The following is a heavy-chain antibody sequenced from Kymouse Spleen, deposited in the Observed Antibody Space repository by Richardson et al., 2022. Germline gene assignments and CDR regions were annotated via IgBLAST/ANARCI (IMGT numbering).Heavy chain of an antibody. CDR1: GGSFSGYY. V-gene: IGHV4-34*01. J-gene: IGHJ6*02. CDR2: INHSGST. CDR3: AREPPVGATDYYYGMDV. D-gene: IGHD1-26*01. Sequence: QVQLQQWGAGLLKPSETLSLTCAVYGGSFSGYYWSWIRQPPGKGLEWIGEINHSGSTNYNPSLKSRVTISVDTSKNQFSLKLSSVTAADTAVYYCAREPPVGATDYYYGMDVWGQGTTVTVSS.